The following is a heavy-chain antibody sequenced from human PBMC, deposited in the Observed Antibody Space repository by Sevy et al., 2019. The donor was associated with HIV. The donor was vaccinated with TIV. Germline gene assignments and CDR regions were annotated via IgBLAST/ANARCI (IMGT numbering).Heavy chain of an antibody. D-gene: IGHD1-26*01. CDR3: ARRPTDQSGSYWFDP. J-gene: IGHJ5*02. Sequence: GGSLRLSCAASGFTFSSYWMSWVRQAPGKGLEWVANIKQDGSEKYYVDSVKGRFTISRDNTKNTLYLQMNSLRAEDTAVYYCARRPTDQSGSYWFDPWGQGTLVTVSS. V-gene: IGHV3-7*01. CDR1: GFTFSSYW. CDR2: IKQDGSEK.